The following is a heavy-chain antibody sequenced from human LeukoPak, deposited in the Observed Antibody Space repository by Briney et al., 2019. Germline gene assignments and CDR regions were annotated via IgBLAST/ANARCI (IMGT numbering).Heavy chain of an antibody. V-gene: IGHV3-11*01. CDR3: ARDRYGGSSWWTDAFDI. J-gene: IGHJ3*02. D-gene: IGHD6-13*01. CDR2: ISSSGSTI. Sequence: GGSLRLSCAASGFTFSDYYMSWIRQAPGKGLEWVSYISSSGSTIYYADSVKGRFTISRDNAKNSLYLQMNSLRAEDTAVYYCARDRYGGSSWWTDAFDIWGQGTMVTVSS. CDR1: GFTFSDYY.